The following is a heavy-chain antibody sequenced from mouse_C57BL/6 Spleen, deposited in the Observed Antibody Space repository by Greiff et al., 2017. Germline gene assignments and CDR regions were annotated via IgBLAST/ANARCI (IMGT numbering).Heavy chain of an antibody. D-gene: IGHD1-1*01. CDR1: GFTFSSYA. V-gene: IGHV5-9-1*02. CDR2: ISSGGDYI. CDR3: TYYYGSSDAMDY. J-gene: IGHJ4*01. Sequence: EVQLVESGEGLVKPGGSLKLSCAASGFTFSSYAMSWVRQTPEKRLEWVAYISSGGDYIYYADTVKGRFTISRDNARNTLYLQMSSLKSEDTAMYYCTYYYGSSDAMDYWGQGTSVTVSS.